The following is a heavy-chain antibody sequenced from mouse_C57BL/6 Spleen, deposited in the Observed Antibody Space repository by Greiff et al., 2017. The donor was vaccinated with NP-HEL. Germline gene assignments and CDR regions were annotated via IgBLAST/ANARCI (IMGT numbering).Heavy chain of an antibody. D-gene: IGHD2-4*01. J-gene: IGHJ4*01. V-gene: IGHV8-12*01. CDR3: ARDYDYKDPLMDY. CDR2: IYWDDDK. Sequence: QVTLKESGPGILQSSQTLSLTCSFSGFSLSTSGMGVSWIRQPSGKGLEWLAHIYWDDDKRYNPSLKSRLTISKDTSRNQVFLKITSVDTADTATYYCARDYDYKDPLMDYWGQGTSVTVSS. CDR1: GFSLSTSGMG.